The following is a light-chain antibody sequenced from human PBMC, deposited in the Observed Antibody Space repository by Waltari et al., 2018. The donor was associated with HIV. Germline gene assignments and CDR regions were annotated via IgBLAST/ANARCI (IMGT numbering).Light chain of an antibody. CDR3: QAWDSSIVV. J-gene: IGLJ2*01. CDR2: QDS. Sequence: SYELTQPPSVSVSPGQTASITCSGEKLGDKYACWYQQKPGQSPVLVIYQDSKRPSGIPGRFSRSNSGNTATLTISGTQAMDEADYYCQAWDSSIVVFGGGTKLTVL. V-gene: IGLV3-1*01. CDR1: KLGDKY.